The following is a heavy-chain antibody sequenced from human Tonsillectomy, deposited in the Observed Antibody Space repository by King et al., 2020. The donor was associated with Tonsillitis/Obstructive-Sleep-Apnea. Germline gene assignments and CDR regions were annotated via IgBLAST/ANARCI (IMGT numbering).Heavy chain of an antibody. J-gene: IGHJ5*02. CDR3: ARAGYSSGSRGYWLDP. CDR1: GFTSSSYS. Sequence: VQLVESGGGLVQPGGSLRLSCAASGFTSSSYSMHWVRQAPEKGLVWVSRITSNGSSTIYTDSVKGRFTISRDNAKNKLYLQMNSLRAEDTAVYYCARAGYSSGSRGYWLDPCGQGSLGTGSS. V-gene: IGHV3-74*01. D-gene: IGHD6-19*01. CDR2: ITSNGSST.